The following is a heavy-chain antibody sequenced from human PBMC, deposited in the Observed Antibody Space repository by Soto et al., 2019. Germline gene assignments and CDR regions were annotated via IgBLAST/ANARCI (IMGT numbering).Heavy chain of an antibody. CDR2: INHSGST. Sequence: SETLSLTCVVYGGSFSGYYWSWIRQSPGKGLEWIGEINHSGSTNCSPSLKSRVTISVDTSKNQFSLNLSSVTAEDTAVYYCAGGHDAVVQAGRRENHYYYRMDVWGQGTTVTVSS. D-gene: IGHD2-2*01. J-gene: IGHJ6*02. CDR1: GGSFSGYY. V-gene: IGHV4-34*01. CDR3: AGGHDAVVQAGRRENHYYYRMDV.